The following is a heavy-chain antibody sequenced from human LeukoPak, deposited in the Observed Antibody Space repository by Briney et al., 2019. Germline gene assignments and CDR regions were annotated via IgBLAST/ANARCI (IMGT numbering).Heavy chain of an antibody. CDR2: INPNSGGT. D-gene: IGHD3-22*01. V-gene: IGHV1-2*02. Sequence: GASVKVSCKASGYTFTGYYMHWVRQAPGQGLEWMGWINPNSGGTNYAQKFQGRVTMTRDTSTSTVYMELSSLRSEDTAVYYCARDYYDSSGYYYLNWFDPWGQGTLVTVSS. CDR1: GYTFTGYY. J-gene: IGHJ5*02. CDR3: ARDYYDSSGYYYLNWFDP.